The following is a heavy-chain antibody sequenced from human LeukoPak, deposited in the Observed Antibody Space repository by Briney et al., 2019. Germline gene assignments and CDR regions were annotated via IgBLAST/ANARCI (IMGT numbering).Heavy chain of an antibody. Sequence: PGGSLRLSCAASGFTFSSYAMHWVRQAPGKGLEWVAVISYDGSNKYYADSVKGRFTISRDNSKNTLYLQMNSLRAEDTAVYYCARDLGAVRGAFDIWGQGTMVTVSS. CDR2: ISYDGSNK. J-gene: IGHJ3*02. V-gene: IGHV3-30*04. CDR3: ARDLGAVRGAFDI. CDR1: GFTFSSYA. D-gene: IGHD1-26*01.